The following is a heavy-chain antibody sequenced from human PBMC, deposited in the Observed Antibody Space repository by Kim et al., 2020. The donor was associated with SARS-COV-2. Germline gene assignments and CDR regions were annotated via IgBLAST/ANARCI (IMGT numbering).Heavy chain of an antibody. CDR3: ATRHYDILTGTRDE. CDR2: ISGSGGST. D-gene: IGHD3-9*01. J-gene: IGHJ4*02. V-gene: IGHV3-23*01. Sequence: GGSLRLSCAASGFTFSSYAMSWVRQAPGKGLEWVSAISGSGGSTYYADSVKGRFTISRDNSKNTLYLQMNSLRAEDTAVYYCATRHYDILTGTRDEWGQGTLVTVSS. CDR1: GFTFSSYA.